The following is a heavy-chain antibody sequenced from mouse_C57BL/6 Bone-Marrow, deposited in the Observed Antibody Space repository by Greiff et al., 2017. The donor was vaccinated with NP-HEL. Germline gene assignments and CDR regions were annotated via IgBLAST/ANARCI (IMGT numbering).Heavy chain of an antibody. D-gene: IGHD1-1*01. Sequence: QVQLKESGAELVRPGASVKLSCKASGYTFTDYYINWVKQRPGQGLEWIARIYPGSGNTYYNEKFKGTATLTAEKSSSTAYMQLSSLTSEDSAVYFCARDPPYYYGSSSDYWGQGTTLTVSS. V-gene: IGHV1-76*01. CDR3: ARDPPYYYGSSSDY. CDR1: GYTFTDYY. J-gene: IGHJ2*01. CDR2: IYPGSGNT.